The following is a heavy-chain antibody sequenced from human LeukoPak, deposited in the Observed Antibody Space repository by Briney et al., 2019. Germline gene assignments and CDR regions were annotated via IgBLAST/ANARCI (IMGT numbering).Heavy chain of an antibody. CDR2: ISSNGGST. CDR3: VKSPCSSTSFPFDY. Sequence: GGSLRLSCSASGFTFSSYAMHWVRQAPGKGLEYVSAISSNGGSTYYADSVKGRFTISRDNSKNTLYLQMSSLRAEDTAVYYCVKSPCSSTSFPFDYWGQGTLVTVSS. V-gene: IGHV3-64D*06. J-gene: IGHJ4*02. D-gene: IGHD2-2*01. CDR1: GFTFSSYA.